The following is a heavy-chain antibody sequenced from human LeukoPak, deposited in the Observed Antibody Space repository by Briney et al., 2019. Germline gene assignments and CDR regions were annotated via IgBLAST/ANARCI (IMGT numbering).Heavy chain of an antibody. V-gene: IGHV4-39*01. J-gene: IGHJ3*02. CDR2: IYYSGIT. CDR1: DDSIRSSAYY. Sequence: SETLSLTCAVSDDSIRSSAYYWGWIRQPPGKGLEWIGSIYYSGITYYNPSLKSRVTISIDTSKNQFSLKLSSVTAADTAVYYCASEPYGSGSFLGAFDIWGQGTMVTVSS. D-gene: IGHD3-10*01. CDR3: ASEPYGSGSFLGAFDI.